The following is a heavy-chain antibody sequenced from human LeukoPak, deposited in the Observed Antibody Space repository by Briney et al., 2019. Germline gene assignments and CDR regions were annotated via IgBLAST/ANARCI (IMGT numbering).Heavy chain of an antibody. D-gene: IGHD3-22*01. CDR3: ARANYYDSSGYYPLATFGYYMDV. V-gene: IGHV3-53*01. J-gene: IGHJ6*03. CDR1: GFTVSSNY. Sequence: GGSLRLSCAASGFTVSSNYMSWVRQAPGKGLEWVSVIYSGGSTYYADAVKGRFTISRDNSKNTLYLQMNSLRAEDTAVYYCARANYYDSSGYYPLATFGYYMDVWGKGTTVTVSS. CDR2: IYSGGST.